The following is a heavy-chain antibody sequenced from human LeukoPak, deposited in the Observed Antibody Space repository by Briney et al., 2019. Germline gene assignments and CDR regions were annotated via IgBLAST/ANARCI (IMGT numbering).Heavy chain of an antibody. V-gene: IGHV5-51*01. CDR1: GYSFPNYW. J-gene: IGHJ4*02. CDR3: ARLSGSYYSAGDY. CDR2: IYPGDSDT. Sequence: GESLKISCKGSGYSFPNYWIGWVRQMPGKGLEWMGIIYPGDSDTRCSPSFQGLVTISADKSISTAYLQWSSLKASDTAMYFCARLSGSYYSAGDYWGQGTLVTVSS. D-gene: IGHD1-26*01.